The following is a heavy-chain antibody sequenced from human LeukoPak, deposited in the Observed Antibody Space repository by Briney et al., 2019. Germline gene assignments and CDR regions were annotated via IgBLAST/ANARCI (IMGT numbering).Heavy chain of an antibody. CDR2: IYYSGST. D-gene: IGHD3-22*01. CDR3: ARTYDSVDY. CDR1: GGSVSSGSYY. J-gene: IGHJ4*02. Sequence: PSETLSLTCTVSGGSVSSGSYYWSWIRQPPGKGLEWIGYIYYSGSTNYNPSLKSRVTISVDTSKNQFSLKLSSVTAADTAVYYCARTYDSVDYWGQGTLVTVSS. V-gene: IGHV4-61*01.